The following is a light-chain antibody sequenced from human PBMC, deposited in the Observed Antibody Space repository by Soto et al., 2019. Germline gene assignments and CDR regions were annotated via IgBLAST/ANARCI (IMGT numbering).Light chain of an antibody. J-gene: IGKJ3*01. V-gene: IGKV3-20*01. CDR3: QQYGSSLFT. CDR1: QSVSSKY. CDR2: GTS. Sequence: EIVLTQSPGTLSLSPGERATLSCRASQSVSSKYLAWYQQKPGQAPRVLIYGTSIRASGVPERFSGGGSGTDFTLTITSLKPEDFAVYYCQQYGSSLFTFGPGT.